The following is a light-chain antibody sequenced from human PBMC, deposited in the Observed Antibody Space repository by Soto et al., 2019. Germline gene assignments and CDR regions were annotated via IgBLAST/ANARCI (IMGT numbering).Light chain of an antibody. CDR3: ITDRVSPHL. V-gene: IGKV1-6*01. Sequence: IQMTQAPASLSASAGDNVTITCRASQGVGDDFGWYQQRPGRAPKGLTYAVSTLPYGVPSRFSGTWSGTDFTLTISGLQPEDSATYCRITDRVSPHLFGQGTRVEI. CDR1: QGVGDD. CDR2: AVS. J-gene: IGKJ1*01.